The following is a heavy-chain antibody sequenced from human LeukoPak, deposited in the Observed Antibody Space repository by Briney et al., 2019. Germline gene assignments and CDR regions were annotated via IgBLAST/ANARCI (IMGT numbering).Heavy chain of an antibody. V-gene: IGHV4-59*12. D-gene: IGHD3-10*01. J-gene: IGHJ6*02. CDR3: ARGDRRKYYYGSGSSLRPYYYYGMDV. CDR2: IYYSGST. Sequence: SETLSLTCTVSGGSISSYYWSWIRQPPGKGLEWIGYIYYSGSTNYNPSLKSRVTISVDTSKNQFSLQLNSVTPEDTAVYYCARGDRRKYYYGSGSSLRPYYYYGMDVWGQGTTVTVSS. CDR1: GGSISSYY.